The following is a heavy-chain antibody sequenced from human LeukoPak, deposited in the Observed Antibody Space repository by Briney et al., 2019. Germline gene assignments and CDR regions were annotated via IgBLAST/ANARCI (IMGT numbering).Heavy chain of an antibody. CDR2: ISSRGSTI. D-gene: IGHD3-22*01. J-gene: IGHJ4*02. V-gene: IGHV3-48*03. CDR3: AREWLTGLGFDY. CDR1: GFTFSSYE. Sequence: GGSLRLSCAASGFTFSSYEMNWVRQAPGKGLEWVSYISSRGSTIYYADSVKGRFTISRDNAKNSLYLQMNSLRAEDTAVYYCAREWLTGLGFDYWGQGTLVTVSS.